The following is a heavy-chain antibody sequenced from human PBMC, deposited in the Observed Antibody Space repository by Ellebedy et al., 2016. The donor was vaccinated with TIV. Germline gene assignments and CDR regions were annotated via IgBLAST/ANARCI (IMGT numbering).Heavy chain of an antibody. CDR3: ARAPRTYNWNDFGGINYYYYYGMDV. Sequence: GESLKISXAASGFTFSSYAMSWVRQAPGKGLEWVSAISGSGGSTYYADSVKGRFTISRDNSKNTLYLQMNSLRAEDTAVYYCARAPRTYNWNDFGGINYYYYYGMDVWGQGTTVTVSS. V-gene: IGHV3-23*01. CDR2: ISGSGGST. CDR1: GFTFSSYA. D-gene: IGHD1-20*01. J-gene: IGHJ6*02.